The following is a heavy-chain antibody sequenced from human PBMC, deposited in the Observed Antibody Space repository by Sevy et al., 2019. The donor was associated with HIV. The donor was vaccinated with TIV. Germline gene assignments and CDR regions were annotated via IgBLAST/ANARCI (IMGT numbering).Heavy chain of an antibody. V-gene: IGHV3-7*01. CDR2: IRQDGTEI. Sequence: GGSLRLSCKASGFTFSDFWMQWVRQAPGKGLEWVANIRQDGTEIYYGDSVKGRFTISRDNAKNALYLQMDGLRAEDTAVYYSAGRYFDLWGQGTLVTVSS. J-gene: IGHJ4*02. CDR3: AGRYFDL. CDR1: GFTFSDFW.